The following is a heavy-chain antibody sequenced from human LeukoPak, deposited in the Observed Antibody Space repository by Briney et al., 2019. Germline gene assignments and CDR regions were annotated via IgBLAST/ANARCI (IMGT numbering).Heavy chain of an antibody. CDR1: GFTFSDYY. J-gene: IGHJ4*01. D-gene: IGHD6-19*01. CDR3: ARDGSGWSRDY. Sequence: PGGSLRLSCAASGFTFSDYYMSWIRQAPGKGLEWVSYISSSGSTIYYADSVKGRFTISRDNAKNSVFLQMDSLRDEDTGVYYCARDGSGWSRDYWGHGTLVTVSS. V-gene: IGHV3-11*04. CDR2: ISSSGSTI.